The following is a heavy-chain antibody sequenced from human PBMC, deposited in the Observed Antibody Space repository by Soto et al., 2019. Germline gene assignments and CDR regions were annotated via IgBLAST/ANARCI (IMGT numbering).Heavy chain of an antibody. J-gene: IGHJ2*01. D-gene: IGHD3-16*01. CDR2: VKSKTDGGSA. V-gene: IGHV3-15*07. CDR1: GFAFSNAW. CDR3: TTGARAIMPEVRCGY. Sequence: TGGSLRLSCAASGFAFSNAWINWVRQAPGRGREWVGRVKSKTDGGSADYAAPVKGRFDVSRDDSKNIVYLQMNSLKTEDTAVYDCTTGARAIMPEVRCGYWGVGTLVTVPS.